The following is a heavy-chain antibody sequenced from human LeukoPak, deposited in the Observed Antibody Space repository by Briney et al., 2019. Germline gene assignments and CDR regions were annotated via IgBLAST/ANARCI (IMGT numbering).Heavy chain of an antibody. CDR1: GFTFSNYA. CDR2: ISGGGDDT. V-gene: IGHV3-23*01. CDR3: AKDHGGSYYSSEDWFDP. D-gene: IGHD1-26*01. Sequence: GGSLRLSCASSGFTFSNYAMSWVRQAPGKGLKWVSTISGGGDDTYHADSVKGRFTISRDNSENTLYLQMNSLRAEDTALYYCAKDHGGSYYSSEDWFDPWGQGTLVTVSS. J-gene: IGHJ5*02.